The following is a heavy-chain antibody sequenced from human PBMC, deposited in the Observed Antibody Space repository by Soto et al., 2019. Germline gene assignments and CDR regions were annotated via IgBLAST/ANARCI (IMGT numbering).Heavy chain of an antibody. CDR3: ARGGDTIFGVVIIGSYYYYGMDV. V-gene: IGHV7-4-1*01. CDR1: GYTFTGYD. CDR2: INTNTGNP. D-gene: IGHD3-3*01. Sequence: ASVKVSCKASGYTFTGYDMHWVRQAPGQGLEWMGWINTNTGNPTYAQGFTGRFVFSWDTSVSTAYLQLCSLKAEDTAVYYCARGGDTIFGVVIIGSYYYYGMDVWGQGTTVTV. J-gene: IGHJ6*02.